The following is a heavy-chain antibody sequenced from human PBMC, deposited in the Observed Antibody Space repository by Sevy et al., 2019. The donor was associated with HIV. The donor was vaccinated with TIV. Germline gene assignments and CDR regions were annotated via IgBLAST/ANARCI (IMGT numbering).Heavy chain of an antibody. J-gene: IGHJ4*01. CDR2: INGRGGST. V-gene: IGHV3-23*01. CDR3: ARPTPRIAPSSAAFFDS. Sequence: GGSLRLSCAASGFASGFTFSSFAMSWVRQLPGKGLEWVSTINGRGGSTYYADSVKGRFTLSRDNSNNAQFLQMDSLTPEDTAIYYSARPTPRIAPSSAAFFDSWGHGTLVTVSS. D-gene: IGHD6-6*01. CDR1: GFTFSSFA.